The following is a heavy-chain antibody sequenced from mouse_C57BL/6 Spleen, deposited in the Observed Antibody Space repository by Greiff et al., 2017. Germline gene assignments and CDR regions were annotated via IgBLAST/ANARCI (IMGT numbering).Heavy chain of an antibody. CDR2: IDPETGGT. V-gene: IGHV1-15*01. CDR1: GYTFTDYE. D-gene: IGHD2-4*01. Sequence: QVQLQQSGAELVRPGASVTLSCKASGYTFTDYEMHWVKQTPVHGLEWIGAIDPETGGTAYNQKFKGKAILTADKSSSTAYMELRSLTSEDSAVYYGTRGGLRRLAWFAYWGQGTLVTVSA. CDR3: TRGGLRRLAWFAY. J-gene: IGHJ3*01.